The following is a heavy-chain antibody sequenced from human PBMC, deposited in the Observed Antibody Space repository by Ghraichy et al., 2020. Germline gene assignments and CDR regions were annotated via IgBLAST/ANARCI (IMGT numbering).Heavy chain of an antibody. CDR1: GGSINTYY. CDR3: ARDGSHFYYYGMDV. V-gene: IGHV4-4*07. D-gene: IGHD1-26*01. Sequence: SETLSLTCTVSGGSINTYYWSWIRQPAGKGLEWIGRIYTSGTTNYNPSLQSRVTMSVDTSKNQLSLKLNSVTAADTAVYYCARDGSHFYYYGMDVWGQGTTVTVSS. J-gene: IGHJ6*02. CDR2: IYTSGTT.